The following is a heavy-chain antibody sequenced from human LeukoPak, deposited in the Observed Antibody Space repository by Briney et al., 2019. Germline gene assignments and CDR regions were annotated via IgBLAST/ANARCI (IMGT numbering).Heavy chain of an antibody. D-gene: IGHD5-12*01. CDR3: APSKYSGSLDY. Sequence: RPGGSLRLSCAASGFTFSSYWMHWVSQAPGKGLVWLSRINTDGSSTNYAGSVKGRFTISRDNANNTLYLEMNSLRAADTAVYYCAPSKYSGSLDYWGQGTLVTASS. CDR2: INTDGSST. CDR1: GFTFSSYW. J-gene: IGHJ4*02. V-gene: IGHV3-74*01.